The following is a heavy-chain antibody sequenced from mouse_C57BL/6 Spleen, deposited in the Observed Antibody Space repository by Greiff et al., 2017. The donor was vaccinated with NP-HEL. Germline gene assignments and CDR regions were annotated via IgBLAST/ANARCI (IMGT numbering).Heavy chain of an antibody. CDR1: GYTFTDYN. CDR3: ARGRGAMDY. Sequence: LEESGPELVKPGASVKMSCKASGYTFTDYNMHWVKQSHGKSLEWIGYINPNNGGTSYNQKFKGKATLTVNKSSSTAYMELRSLTSEDSAVYYCARGRGAMDYWGQGTSVTVSS. CDR2: INPNNGGT. J-gene: IGHJ4*01. V-gene: IGHV1-22*01.